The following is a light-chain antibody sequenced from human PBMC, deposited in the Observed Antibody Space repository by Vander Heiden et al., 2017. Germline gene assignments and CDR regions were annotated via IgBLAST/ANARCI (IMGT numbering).Light chain of an antibody. J-gene: IGKJ1*01. Sequence: QKTQTPSTLSASVGDRVTITCRASQSISSLLAWYQQKPGKAPKLLIYKASSLESGVPSRFSGSGSGTEFTLTISSLQPDDFATYYCQQYNSYSWTFGQGTKVEIK. CDR2: KAS. CDR1: QSISSL. V-gene: IGKV1-5*03. CDR3: QQYNSYSWT.